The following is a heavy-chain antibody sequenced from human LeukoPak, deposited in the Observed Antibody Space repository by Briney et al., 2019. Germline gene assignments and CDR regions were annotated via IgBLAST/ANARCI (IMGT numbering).Heavy chain of an antibody. D-gene: IGHD5-18*01. CDR1: GFTFSSYW. V-gene: IGHV3-23*01. J-gene: IGHJ4*02. Sequence: PGGSLRLSCAASGFTFSSYWMHWVRQAPGKGLVWVSAISGSGGSTYYADSVKGRFTISGDNSKNTLYLQMNSLRAEDTAVYYCAKVNTAFAWDYFDYWGQGTLVTVSS. CDR2: ISGSGGST. CDR3: AKVNTAFAWDYFDY.